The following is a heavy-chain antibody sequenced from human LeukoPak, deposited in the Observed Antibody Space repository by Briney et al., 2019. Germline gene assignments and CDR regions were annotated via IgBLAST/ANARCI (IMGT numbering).Heavy chain of an antibody. Sequence: GGSLRLSCAASGFTFSSYAMHWVRQAPGKGLEWVAVISYDGSNKYYADSVKGRFTISRGNSKNTLYLQMNSLRAEDTAVYYCARDRRFLIGMDVWGQGTTVTVSS. CDR3: ARDRRFLIGMDV. D-gene: IGHD3-3*01. CDR2: ISYDGSNK. J-gene: IGHJ6*02. CDR1: GFTFSSYA. V-gene: IGHV3-30-3*01.